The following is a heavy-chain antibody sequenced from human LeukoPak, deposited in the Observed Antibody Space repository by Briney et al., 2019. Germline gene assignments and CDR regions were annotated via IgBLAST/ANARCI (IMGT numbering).Heavy chain of an antibody. CDR2: IIPIFGTA. CDR1: GGTFSSYA. V-gene: IGHV1-69*13. CDR3: WGGGWKKPFDY. Sequence: SVKVSCKASGGTFSSYAISWVRQAPGQGLEWMGGIIPIFGTANYAQKFQGRVTITADESTSTAYMELSSLRSEDTAVYYCWGGGWKKPFDYWGQGTLVTVSS. D-gene: IGHD2-21*01. J-gene: IGHJ4*02.